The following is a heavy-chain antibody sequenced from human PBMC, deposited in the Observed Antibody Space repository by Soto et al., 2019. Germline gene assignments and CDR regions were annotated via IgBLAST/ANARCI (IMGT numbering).Heavy chain of an antibody. Sequence: GGSLRLSCAASGFTFSSYGMHWVRQAPGKGLEWVAVIWYDGSNKYYADSVKGRFTISRDNSKNTLYLQMNSLRAEDTAVYYCARVGRKRLWFGELGWYYYYGMDVWGQGTTVTVSS. CDR1: GFTFSSYG. CDR3: ARVGRKRLWFGELGWYYYYGMDV. CDR2: IWYDGSNK. D-gene: IGHD3-10*01. J-gene: IGHJ6*02. V-gene: IGHV3-33*01.